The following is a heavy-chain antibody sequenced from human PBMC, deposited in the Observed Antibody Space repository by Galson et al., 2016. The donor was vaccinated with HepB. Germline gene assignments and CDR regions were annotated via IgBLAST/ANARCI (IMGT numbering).Heavy chain of an antibody. V-gene: IGHV6-1*01. CDR2: AYFRSKWYH. CDR1: GDSVSSKSAS. Sequence: CAISGDSVSSKSASWIWIRQSPSRGLEWLGRAYFRSKWYHDYAPSVKSRITITPDPSRNQFSLQLDSVNPEDTAIYYCSRGPRNYTSGWTFDYWGQGTLVTVSS. CDR3: SRGPRNYTSGWTFDY. D-gene: IGHD6-19*01. J-gene: IGHJ4*02.